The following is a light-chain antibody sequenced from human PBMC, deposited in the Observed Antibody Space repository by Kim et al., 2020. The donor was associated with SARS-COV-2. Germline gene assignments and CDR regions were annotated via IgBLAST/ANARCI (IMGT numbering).Light chain of an antibody. J-gene: IGKJ1*01. CDR1: QSISSW. V-gene: IGKV1-5*03. Sequence: DIQVTQSPSLLSASVGDRVIITCRASQSISSWLAWYQQKPGKAPNLLIYKASSLESGVPSRFSGSGSGTEFTLTISSLQPDDFATYYCQQYNSYSWTFGQGTKVDIK. CDR2: KAS. CDR3: QQYNSYSWT.